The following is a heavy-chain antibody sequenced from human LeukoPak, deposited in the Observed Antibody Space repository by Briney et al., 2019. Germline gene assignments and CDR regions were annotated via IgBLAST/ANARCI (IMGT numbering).Heavy chain of an antibody. CDR1: GFTFSSYS. CDR2: IRSKAYGGTT. Sequence: GGSLRLSCAASGFTFSSYSMNWVRQAPGKGLEWVGFIRSKAYGGTTEYAASVKGRFTISRDDSKSIAYLQMNSLKTEDTAVYYCTVYSGSYWGQGTLVTVSS. CDR3: TVYSGSY. D-gene: IGHD1-26*01. J-gene: IGHJ4*02. V-gene: IGHV3-49*04.